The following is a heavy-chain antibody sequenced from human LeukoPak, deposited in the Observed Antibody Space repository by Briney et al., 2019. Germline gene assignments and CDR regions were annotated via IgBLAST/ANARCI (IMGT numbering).Heavy chain of an antibody. CDR2: ISGSGGST. CDR3: AKSPLVSGRFDY. V-gene: IGHV3-23*01. Sequence: QHGGSLRLSCAASGFVFPTYVMSWVRQAPGKGLEWVSAISGSGGSTYYADSVKGRFTISRDNSKNTLYLQMNSLRAEDTAVYYCAKSPLVSGRFDYWGQGTLVTVSS. CDR1: GFVFPTYV. D-gene: IGHD2-2*01. J-gene: IGHJ4*02.